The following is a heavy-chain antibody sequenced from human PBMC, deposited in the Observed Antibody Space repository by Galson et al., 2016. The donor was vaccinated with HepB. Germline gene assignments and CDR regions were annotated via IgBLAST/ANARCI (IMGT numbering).Heavy chain of an antibody. V-gene: IGHV2-5*02. CDR1: GFSLSTSGVG. D-gene: IGHD6-25*01. Sequence: PALVKPTQTLTLTCTFSGFSLSTSGVGVGWIRQPPGKALEWLALIYWDDDKRYSPSLKSRLTITKDNSKNQVVLTMTNMDPVDTATYYCAHSYSSGWYWYFDLWGRGTLVTVSS. CDR3: AHSYSSGWYWYFDL. J-gene: IGHJ2*01. CDR2: IYWDDDK.